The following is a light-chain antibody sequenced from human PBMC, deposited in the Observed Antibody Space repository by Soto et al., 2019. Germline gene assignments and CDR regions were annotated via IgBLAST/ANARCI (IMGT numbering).Light chain of an antibody. CDR1: RRTVGGFTY. CDR3: SSYTTSSPLV. CDR2: DVS. Sequence: QSVLTQPASVSGSPGQSITVSCPRNRRTVGGFTYVSSYQQHPGKAPKLMIYDVSNRPSGVCNRFSGSKSGNTASLTISGLQAEDEADYYCSSYTTSSPLVLGTGTKVTVL. J-gene: IGLJ1*01. V-gene: IGLV2-14*01.